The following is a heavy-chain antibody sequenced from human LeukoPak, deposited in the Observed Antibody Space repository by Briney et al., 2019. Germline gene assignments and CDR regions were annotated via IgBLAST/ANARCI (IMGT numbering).Heavy chain of an antibody. V-gene: IGHV1-2*02. J-gene: IGHJ4*02. Sequence: ASVKDSCKASGYSFTGYYMHWVRQAPGQGLEWMGWSNPNSGDTKYAQKFQGRVTMTRDTSISTAYMELSSLRSEDTAVYYCAKDQDYDSSGYYRLWGQGTLVTVSS. CDR1: GYSFTGYY. CDR3: AKDQDYDSSGYYRL. D-gene: IGHD3-22*01. CDR2: SNPNSGDT.